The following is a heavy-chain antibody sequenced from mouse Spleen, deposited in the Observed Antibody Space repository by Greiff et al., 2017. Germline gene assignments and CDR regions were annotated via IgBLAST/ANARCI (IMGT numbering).Heavy chain of an antibody. Sequence: VQGVESGAELVRPGASVKMSCKASGYTFTSYTMHWVKQRPGQGLEWIGYINPSSGYTNYNQKFKDKATLTADKSSSTAYMQLSSLTSEDSAVYYCARGSRYENYSIDYWGQGTSVTVSS. D-gene: IGHD2-12*01. J-gene: IGHJ4*01. CDR3: ARGSRYENYSIDY. V-gene: IGHV1-4*01. CDR1: GYTFTSYT. CDR2: INPSSGYT.